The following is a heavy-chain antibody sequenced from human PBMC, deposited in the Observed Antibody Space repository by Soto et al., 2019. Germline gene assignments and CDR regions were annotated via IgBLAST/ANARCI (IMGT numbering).Heavy chain of an antibody. CDR1: GGSISSGGYY. V-gene: IGHV4-31*03. Sequence: QVQLQESGPGLVKPSQTLSLTCTVSGGSISSGGYYWSWIRQHPGKGLEWIGYIYYSGSTYYNPSLKSRGTISVDTSKNQFTLKLSSVTAADTAVYYCARGTYYYDSSGLDYWGQGTLVTVSS. J-gene: IGHJ4*02. D-gene: IGHD3-22*01. CDR2: IYYSGST. CDR3: ARGTYYYDSSGLDY.